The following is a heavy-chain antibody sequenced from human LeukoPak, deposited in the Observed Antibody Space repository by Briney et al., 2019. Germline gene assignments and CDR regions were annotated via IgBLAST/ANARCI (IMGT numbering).Heavy chain of an antibody. D-gene: IGHD3-10*01. V-gene: IGHV4-34*01. J-gene: IGHJ5*02. CDR1: GGSFSGYY. CDR3: ARCPGTSMVRGANNWFDP. CDR2: INHSGST. Sequence: SETLSLTRAVYGGSFSGYYWSWIRQPPGKGLEWIGEINHSGSTTYNPSLKSRVTISVDTSKNQFSLKLSSVTAADTAVYYCARCPGTSMVRGANNWFDPWGQGTLVTVSS.